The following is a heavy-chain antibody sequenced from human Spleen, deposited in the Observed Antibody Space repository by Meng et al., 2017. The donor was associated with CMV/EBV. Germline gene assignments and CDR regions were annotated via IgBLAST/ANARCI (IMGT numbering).Heavy chain of an antibody. Sequence: SETLSLTCAISGDSVSSISAAWNWIRQSPSRGLEWLGRTYYRSKWYNDYAVSVKSRITINPDTSQNQFSLQLNSVTPEDTAVYYCARQHGPREDWFDPWGQGTQVTVSS. CDR2: TYYRSKWYN. D-gene: IGHD2-21*01. V-gene: IGHV6-1*01. J-gene: IGHJ5*02. CDR1: GDSVSSISAA. CDR3: ARQHGPREDWFDP.